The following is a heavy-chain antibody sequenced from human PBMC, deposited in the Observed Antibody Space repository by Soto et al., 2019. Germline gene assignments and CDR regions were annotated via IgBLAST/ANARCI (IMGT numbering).Heavy chain of an antibody. CDR1: GGTFSSYT. Sequence: QVQLVQSGAEVKKPGSSVKVSCKASGGTFSSYTISWVRQAPGQGLEWMGRIIPILGIANYAQKFQGRVTITADKSTSTAYMGMSSLRSEDTAVYYCAGDSDIVVVPAAMRFDPWGQGTLVTVSS. CDR2: IIPILGIA. CDR3: AGDSDIVVVPAAMRFDP. D-gene: IGHD2-2*01. V-gene: IGHV1-69*08. J-gene: IGHJ5*02.